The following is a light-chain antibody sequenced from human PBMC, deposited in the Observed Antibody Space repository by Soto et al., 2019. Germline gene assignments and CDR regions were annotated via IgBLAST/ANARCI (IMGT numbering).Light chain of an antibody. V-gene: IGKV1-5*01. J-gene: IGKJ1*01. Sequence: DIQMTQSPSTLSASVGDRVTITCRASQSNSSWLAWYQQKPGKAPKLLIYDASSLESGVPSRFSGSGSGTEFTLTISSLQPDDFATYYCQQYNSYSTFGQGTRWIS. CDR3: QQYNSYST. CDR2: DAS. CDR1: QSNSSW.